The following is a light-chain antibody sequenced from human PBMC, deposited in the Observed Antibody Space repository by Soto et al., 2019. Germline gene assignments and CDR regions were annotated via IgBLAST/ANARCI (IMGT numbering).Light chain of an antibody. CDR3: TSYTSTISPVL. CDR2: EVS. CDR1: SSDVGGYNY. V-gene: IGLV2-14*03. Sequence: QSALTQPASVSGSPGQSITISCTGTSSDVGGYNYVSWYQQHPGKAPKLIISEVSNRPSGVSTRFSGSKSGNTASLTISGLQAEDEAAYYCTSYTSTISPVLFGGGTKLTVL. J-gene: IGLJ2*01.